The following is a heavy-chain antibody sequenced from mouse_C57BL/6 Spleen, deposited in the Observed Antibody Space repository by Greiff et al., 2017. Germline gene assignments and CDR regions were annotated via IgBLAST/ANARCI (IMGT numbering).Heavy chain of an antibody. CDR2: INPNNGGT. V-gene: IGHV1-22*01. CDR1: GYTFADSN. Sequence: VQLKESGPELVKPGASVKMSCKASGYTFADSNLHWVKQSHGKSLEWIGNINPNNGGTSYNPKFKGKATLTVNQSSSTAYLELLSLTSEYSVVYYCAIPYYYGSSYGGYAMDYWGQGTSVTVAS. CDR3: AIPYYYGSSYGGYAMDY. J-gene: IGHJ4*01. D-gene: IGHD1-1*01.